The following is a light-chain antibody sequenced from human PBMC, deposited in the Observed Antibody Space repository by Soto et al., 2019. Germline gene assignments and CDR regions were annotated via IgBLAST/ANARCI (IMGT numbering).Light chain of an antibody. J-gene: IGKJ1*01. CDR3: LQRTHWPPAWT. V-gene: IGKV3-11*01. CDR1: QSVGGY. Sequence: ELVLTQSPATLSLSPGDRATLSCRASQSVGGYLAWYQQKPGQAPRLLLYDASNRATGIPARFSCSGSGTDFTLTISSLETEDFAVYYCLQRTHWPPAWTFGQGTKVEIK. CDR2: DAS.